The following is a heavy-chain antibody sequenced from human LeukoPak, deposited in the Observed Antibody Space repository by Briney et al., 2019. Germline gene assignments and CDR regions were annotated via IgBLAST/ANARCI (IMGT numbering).Heavy chain of an antibody. Sequence: SETLSLTCTVSGGSISSGDYYWSWIRQPPGKGLEWIGYIYYSGSTYYNPSLKSRVTISVDTSKNQFSLKLSSVTAADTAVYYCARVYDFWSGLYYFDYWGQGTLGTVSS. CDR3: ARVYDFWSGLYYFDY. CDR1: GGSISSGDYY. V-gene: IGHV4-30-4*01. D-gene: IGHD3-3*01. J-gene: IGHJ4*02. CDR2: IYYSGST.